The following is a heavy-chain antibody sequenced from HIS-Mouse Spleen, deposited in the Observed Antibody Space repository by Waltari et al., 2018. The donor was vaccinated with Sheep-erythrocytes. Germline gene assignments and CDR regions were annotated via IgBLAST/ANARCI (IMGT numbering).Heavy chain of an antibody. Sequence: EVQLVQSGAEVKKPGESLKISCKGSGYSFTSYWIGWVRQMPGKGLEWMGIIYPGDSATRYSPSFQGQVTISADKSISTAYLQWSSLKASDTAMYYCARGPVLRFLEWLPTDAFDIWGQGTMVTVSS. CDR1: GYSFTSYW. D-gene: IGHD3-3*01. CDR2: IYPGDSAT. V-gene: IGHV5-51*03. CDR3: ARGPVLRFLEWLPTDAFDI. J-gene: IGHJ3*02.